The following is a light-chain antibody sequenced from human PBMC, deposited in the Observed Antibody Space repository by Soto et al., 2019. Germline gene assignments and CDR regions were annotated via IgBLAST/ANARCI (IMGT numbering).Light chain of an antibody. CDR1: QSVRSSH. J-gene: IGKJ4*01. CDR2: GAS. V-gene: IGKV3-20*01. CDR3: QQYDSSPLT. Sequence: EIVLTQSPGTLSLSRGERATLSCRASQSVRSSHLAWYQQKPGQAPRLLIHGASSRAAGIPDRFSGSGSGTDFTLTISRLEPEDFAVYYCQQYDSSPLTFGGGTKVDIK.